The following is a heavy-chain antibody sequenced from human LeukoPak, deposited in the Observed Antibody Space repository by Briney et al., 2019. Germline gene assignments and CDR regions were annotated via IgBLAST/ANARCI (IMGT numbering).Heavy chain of an antibody. CDR2: IYPGYSET. Sequence: GESLKISCKGSGYSFSNYWIGWVRQMPGKGLEGRGIIYPGYSETRYSPSFEGQVTISADKSISTAYLQWSSLKASDTAMYYCARLDFSGSYYFDYWGQGTLVTVSS. J-gene: IGHJ4*02. CDR3: ARLDFSGSYYFDY. D-gene: IGHD1-26*01. V-gene: IGHV5-51*01. CDR1: GYSFSNYW.